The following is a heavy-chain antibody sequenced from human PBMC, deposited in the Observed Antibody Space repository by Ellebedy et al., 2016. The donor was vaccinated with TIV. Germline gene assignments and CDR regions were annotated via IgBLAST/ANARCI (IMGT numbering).Heavy chain of an antibody. D-gene: IGHD1-26*01. Sequence: GESLKISCAASGFTSSTYAMSWVRQAPGRGLEWVSGISGSGGSTYYADSVKGRFTISRDNSKNTLYLQMNSLRAEDTAVYYCAKGPYSNYPDYWGQGTLVTASS. CDR1: GFTSSTYA. CDR2: ISGSGGST. V-gene: IGHV3-23*01. J-gene: IGHJ4*02. CDR3: AKGPYSNYPDY.